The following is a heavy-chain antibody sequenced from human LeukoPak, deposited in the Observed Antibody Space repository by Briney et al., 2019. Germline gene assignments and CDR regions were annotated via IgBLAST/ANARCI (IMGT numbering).Heavy chain of an antibody. D-gene: IGHD3-3*01. CDR1: GGSVSSYY. CDR2: IYTSGST. J-gene: IGHJ6*02. V-gene: IGHV4-4*07. Sequence: SETLSLTCTVSGGSVSSYYWSWIRQPAGKGLEWIGRIYTSGSTNYNPSLKSRVTMSVDTSKNQFSLKLSSVTAADTAVYYCARDSRYYDFWSGYYKDYYYGMDVWGQGTTVTVSS. CDR3: ARDSRYYDFWSGYYKDYYYGMDV.